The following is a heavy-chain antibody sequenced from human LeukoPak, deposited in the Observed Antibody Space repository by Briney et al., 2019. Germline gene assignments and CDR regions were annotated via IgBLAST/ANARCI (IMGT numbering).Heavy chain of an antibody. D-gene: IGHD3-16*01. V-gene: IGHV3-30*03. CDR2: ISYDGSYE. CDR1: GFTFSSYG. Sequence: GGSLRLSCEASGFTFSSYGMHWVRQAPGKGLEWVAIISYDGSYENYGDSVKGRFTIPRDNSKNTLYLQMNSPLTEDTAVYYCARDPQPWVLCGPADSWGQGTLVTVSS. J-gene: IGHJ4*02. CDR3: ARDPQPWVLCGPADS.